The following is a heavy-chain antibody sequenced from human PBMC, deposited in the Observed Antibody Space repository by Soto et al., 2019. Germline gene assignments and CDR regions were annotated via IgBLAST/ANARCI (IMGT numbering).Heavy chain of an antibody. D-gene: IGHD6-13*01. CDR2: IFYDVYT. CDR1: GDSISVSPYF. Sequence: QLQLQESGPGLVKPSETLSLTCTVSGDSISVSPYFWGWIRQPPGKGLEWIASIFYDVYTVYTPSLKSPAFISVDTSKNQCSLKLTSVAAADTAIYFCARLQAAVPHYWGQGTLVIVSS. V-gene: IGHV4-39*01. J-gene: IGHJ4*02. CDR3: ARLQAAVPHY.